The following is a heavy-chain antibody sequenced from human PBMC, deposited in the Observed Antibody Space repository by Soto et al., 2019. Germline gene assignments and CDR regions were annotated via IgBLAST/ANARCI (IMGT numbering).Heavy chain of an antibody. CDR1: GFTFSSYS. J-gene: IGHJ5*02. D-gene: IGHD6-13*01. V-gene: IGHV3-48*02. Sequence: EVQLVESGGGLVQPGGSLRLSCAASGFTFSSYSMNWVRQAPGKGLEWVSYISSSSSTIYYADSVKGRFTISRDNAKNSLYLQMNSLRDEDTAVYYCACSSSWLNWFDPWGQGTLLTVSS. CDR3: ACSSSWLNWFDP. CDR2: ISSSSSTI.